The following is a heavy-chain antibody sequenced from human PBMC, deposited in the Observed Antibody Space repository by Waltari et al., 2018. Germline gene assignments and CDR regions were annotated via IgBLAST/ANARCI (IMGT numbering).Heavy chain of an antibody. V-gene: IGHV4-59*11. CDR3: ARDAQEDYSNHGSYYYYYMDV. CDR2: IYYSGST. Sequence: QVQLQESGPGLVKPSETLSLTCTVSGGSISSHYWSWIRQPPGKGPEWIGYIYYSGSTNYNPSLKSRVTISVDTSKNQFSLKLSSVTAADTAVYYCARDAQEDYSNHGSYYYYYMDVWGKGTTVTVSS. J-gene: IGHJ6*03. D-gene: IGHD4-4*01. CDR1: GGSISSHY.